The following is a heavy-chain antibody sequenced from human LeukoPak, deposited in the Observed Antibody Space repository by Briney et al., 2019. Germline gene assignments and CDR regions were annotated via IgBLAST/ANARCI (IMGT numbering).Heavy chain of an antibody. J-gene: IGHJ4*02. V-gene: IGHV5-51*01. D-gene: IGHD3-22*01. Sequence: GESLKISCKGSGYTFNNYWIAWVRQVPGKGLEWMGVIFPGDSDTRYSPSFQGQVTISADRYISTAYLQWSSLKASDTAMYYCARGSGPNAYDRDGYYFFWGQGSQVTVSS. CDR3: ARGSGPNAYDRDGYYFF. CDR2: IFPGDSDT. CDR1: GYTFNNYW.